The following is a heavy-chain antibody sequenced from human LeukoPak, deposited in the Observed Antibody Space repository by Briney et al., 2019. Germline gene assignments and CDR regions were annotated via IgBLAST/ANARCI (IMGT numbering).Heavy chain of an antibody. Sequence: GGSLRLSCAAPGFTFSSHGRSWVRQAPGKGLEWVSAISGSGGSTYYADSVKGRFTISRDNSKNTLYLQMNSLRAEDTAVYYCAKGSRGATRLYYYYYMDVWGKGTTVTISS. CDR3: AKGSRGATRLYYYYYMDV. J-gene: IGHJ6*03. CDR2: ISGSGGST. CDR1: GFTFSSHG. V-gene: IGHV3-23*01. D-gene: IGHD1-26*01.